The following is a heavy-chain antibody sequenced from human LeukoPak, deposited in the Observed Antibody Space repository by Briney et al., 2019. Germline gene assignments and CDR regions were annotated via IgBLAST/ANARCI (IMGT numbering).Heavy chain of an antibody. J-gene: IGHJ4*02. D-gene: IGHD3-10*01. CDR2: ISRSSSYI. CDR3: ARDMLPSMVRGDRDY. CDR1: GFTFSSYS. V-gene: IGHV3-21*01. Sequence: PGGSLRLSCAASGFTFSSYSMNWVRQAPGKGREWVSSISRSSSYIYYADSVKGRFTISRDNAKNSLYLQMNSLRAEDTAVYYCARDMLPSMVRGDRDYWGQGTLVTVSS.